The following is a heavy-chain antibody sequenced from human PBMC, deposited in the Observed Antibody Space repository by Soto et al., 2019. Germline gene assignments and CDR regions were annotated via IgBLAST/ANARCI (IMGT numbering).Heavy chain of an antibody. CDR3: ATLSLVPSASDY. D-gene: IGHD2-2*01. CDR2: IGGSGHST. J-gene: IGHJ4*02. Sequence: EVQLLESGGGLVQPGGSLRLSCAASGFTFSNYGMIWVRQAPGKGLEWVSAIGGSGHSTYYADSVKGRFTISRDNSQTMLYLQMNSLRAEDTALYYCATLSLVPSASDYWGQGTLVTVSS. V-gene: IGHV3-23*01. CDR1: GFTFSNYG.